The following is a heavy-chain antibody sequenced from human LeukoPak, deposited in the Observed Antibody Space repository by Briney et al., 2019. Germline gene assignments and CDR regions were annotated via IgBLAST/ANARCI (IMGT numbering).Heavy chain of an antibody. CDR2: ISSTGGTT. CDR1: GFTFSSYS. D-gene: IGHD2-15*01. CDR3: AKNGDRGAYCSGGSCYPYYYYYMDV. V-gene: IGHV3-23*01. Sequence: GGSLRLSCAASGFTFSSYSMNWVRQAPGKGLEWISSISSTGGTTYYADSVKGRFTISRDNSKNTLFLQVNSLRAEDTAIYYCAKNGDRGAYCSGGSCYPYYYYYMDVWGKGTTVTISS. J-gene: IGHJ6*03.